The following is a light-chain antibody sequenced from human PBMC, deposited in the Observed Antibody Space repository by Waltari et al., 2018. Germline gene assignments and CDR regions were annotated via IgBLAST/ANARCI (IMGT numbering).Light chain of an antibody. CDR2: AAS. CDR1: QYISTY. V-gene: IGKV1-39*01. CDR3: QQSYDTPRT. Sequence: DFQMTQSPSSLSASVGARVTITCLASQYISTYLNWYQQKPGKGPKLLIYAASTLQSGVPSRFSGSGSGTDFTFTISSLQLEDFATYYCQQSYDTPRTFGQGTKVEVK. J-gene: IGKJ1*01.